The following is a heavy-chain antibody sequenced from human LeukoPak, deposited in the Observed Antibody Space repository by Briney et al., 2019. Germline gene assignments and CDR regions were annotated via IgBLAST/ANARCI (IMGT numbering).Heavy chain of an antibody. CDR1: GFTFSSYG. D-gene: IGHD6-6*01. Sequence: GGSLRLSCAASGFTFSSYGMHWVRQAPGKGLEWGAVIRYDGSNKYYADSVKGRFTISRDNSKNTLYLQMNSLRAEDTAVYYCARGGEQLEDLDYWGQGTLVTVSS. J-gene: IGHJ4*02. V-gene: IGHV3-33*01. CDR2: IRYDGSNK. CDR3: ARGGEQLEDLDY.